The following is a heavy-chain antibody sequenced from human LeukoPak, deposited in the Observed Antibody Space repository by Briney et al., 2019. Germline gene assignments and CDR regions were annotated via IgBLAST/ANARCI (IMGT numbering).Heavy chain of an antibody. CDR2: IYYSGST. Sequence: SETLSLTCTVSGGSISSYYWSWIRQPPGKGLEWIGYIYYSGSTNYNPSLKSRVTISVDTSKNQFSLKLSSVTAADTAVYYCARFYGGNSGYWYFDLWGRGTLVTVSS. CDR3: ARFYGGNSGYWYFDL. J-gene: IGHJ2*01. V-gene: IGHV4-59*01. CDR1: GGSISSYY. D-gene: IGHD4-23*01.